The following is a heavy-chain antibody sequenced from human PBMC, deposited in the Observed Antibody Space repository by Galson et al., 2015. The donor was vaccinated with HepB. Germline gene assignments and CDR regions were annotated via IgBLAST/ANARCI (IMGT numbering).Heavy chain of an antibody. V-gene: IGHV3-74*01. CDR2: INTDGSAT. CDR3: ARDQSVYAPS. J-gene: IGHJ5*02. D-gene: IGHD2-2*01. CDR1: GFGFSSSW. Sequence: SLRLSCAASGFGFSSSWMQWVRRAPGKGLVWVSRINTDGSATSYADSMKGRFTISRDNAKNTLYLQMNSLRVEETAVYYCARDQSVYAPSWGQGTLVTVSS.